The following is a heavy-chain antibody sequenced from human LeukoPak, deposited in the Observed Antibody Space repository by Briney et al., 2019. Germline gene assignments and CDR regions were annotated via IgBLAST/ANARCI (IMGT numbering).Heavy chain of an antibody. V-gene: IGHV3-7*01. D-gene: IGHD3-22*01. J-gene: IGHJ4*02. CDR3: ARAPSYYYDSSGYPYYFDY. CDR2: IKQDGSEK. CDR1: GFTFSSYW. Sequence: GGSLRLSCAASGFTFSSYWMSWVRQAPGKGLEWVANIKQDGSEKYYVDSVKGRFTISRDNAKNSLYLQMNSLRAEDTAVYYCARAPSYYYDSSGYPYYFDYWGQGTLVTVSS.